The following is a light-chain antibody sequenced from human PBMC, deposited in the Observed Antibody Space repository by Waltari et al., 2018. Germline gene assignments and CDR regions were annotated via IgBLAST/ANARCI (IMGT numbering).Light chain of an antibody. CDR2: GAS. CDR3: QQYNNWPGT. CDR1: QSVSSN. J-gene: IGKJ1*01. Sequence: EIVMTQSPATLSVSPGERATLSCRASQSVSSNLAWDQQKPGQAPRLLIYGASTRATGIPARFSGSGSGTEFTLTISSLQSEDFAVYSCQQYNNWPGTFGQGTKVEIK. V-gene: IGKV3-15*01.